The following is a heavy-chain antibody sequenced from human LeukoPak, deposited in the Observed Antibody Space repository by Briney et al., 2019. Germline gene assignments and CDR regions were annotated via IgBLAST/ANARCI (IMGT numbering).Heavy chain of an antibody. CDR2: IKSKTDGGTT. Sequence: GGSLRLSCAASGFTFSNAWLSWVRQAPGKGLEWVGRIKSKTDGGTTDYAAPVKGRFTISRDDSKNTLYLQMNSLKTEDTAVYYCTTGGRYFDWLLYADYWGQGTLVTVSS. D-gene: IGHD3-9*01. CDR3: TTGGRYFDWLLYADY. V-gene: IGHV3-15*01. J-gene: IGHJ4*02. CDR1: GFTFSNAW.